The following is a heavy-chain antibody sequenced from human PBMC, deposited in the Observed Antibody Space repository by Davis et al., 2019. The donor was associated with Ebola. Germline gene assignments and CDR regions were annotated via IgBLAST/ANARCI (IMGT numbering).Heavy chain of an antibody. J-gene: IGHJ6*02. V-gene: IGHV4-39*07. CDR2: IYYSGST. CDR1: GFTFSSYW. CDR3: ARGGSSNYVYYYYYGMDV. D-gene: IGHD4-11*01. Sequence: PGGSLRLSCAASGFTFSSYWMSWVRQPPGKGLEWIGSIYYSGSTYYNPSLKSRVTISVDTSKNQFSLKLSSVTAADTAVYYCARGGSSNYVYYYYYGMDVWGQGTTVTVSS.